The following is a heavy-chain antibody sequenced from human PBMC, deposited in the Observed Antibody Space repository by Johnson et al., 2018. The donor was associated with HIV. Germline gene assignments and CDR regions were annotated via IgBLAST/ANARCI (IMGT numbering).Heavy chain of an antibody. D-gene: IGHD2-21*02. J-gene: IGHJ3*02. Sequence: QVQLVESGGGVVQPGGSLRLSCAGSGFTFSSYGMHWVRQAPGKGLEWVAFIRYDGSNIYYADSVKGRFTISRDNSKNTLYLQINSLRTEDTAVYYCAKDKAVVTTLYDAFDIWGQGTVVTVSS. CDR2: IRYDGSNI. V-gene: IGHV3-30*02. CDR1: GFTFSSYG. CDR3: AKDKAVVTTLYDAFDI.